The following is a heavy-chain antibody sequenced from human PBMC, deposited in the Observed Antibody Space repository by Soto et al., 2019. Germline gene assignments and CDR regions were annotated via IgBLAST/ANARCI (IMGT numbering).Heavy chain of an antibody. V-gene: IGHV3-74*01. D-gene: IGHD1-26*01. CDR1: GFTFSYYW. CDR3: ARGDRGAFDL. J-gene: IGHJ3*01. CDR2: IHSDGCST. Sequence: EVQLVESGGGLVRPGGSLRLSCAASGFTFSYYWMHWVRQAPGKGLVWVSRIHSDGCSTTYADFVKGRFIISRDNARNTVDLPMNRVRVEDTAVYYCARGDRGAFDLWGQGTVVTVSS.